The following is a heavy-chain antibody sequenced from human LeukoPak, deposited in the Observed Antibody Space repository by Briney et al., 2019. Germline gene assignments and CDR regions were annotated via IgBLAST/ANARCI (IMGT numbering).Heavy chain of an antibody. V-gene: IGHV1-69*05. CDR3: ARGLSGYSLGWSFDL. J-gene: IGHJ2*01. CDR2: IIPIFGTA. Sequence: GSSVKVSCKASGGTFSSYAISWVRQAPGQGLEWMGRIIPIFGTANYAQKFQGRVTITTDESTSTAYMELSSLRSEDTAVYYCARGLSGYSLGWSFDLWGRGTLVTVSS. CDR1: GGTFSSYA. D-gene: IGHD3-22*01.